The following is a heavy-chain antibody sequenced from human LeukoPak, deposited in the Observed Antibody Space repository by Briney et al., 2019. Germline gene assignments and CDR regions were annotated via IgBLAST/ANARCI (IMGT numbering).Heavy chain of an antibody. J-gene: IGHJ2*01. CDR1: GGSISSRC. Sequence: SETLSLTCTVSGGSISSRCWSWIRQPAGKGMEWIGRIHTSGSTNYTPSLKSRVTMSVDTSKNEFSLKLSSVTAADTAVYYCARGGDTSGYYGINWYFDLWGRGTLVTVSS. CDR2: IHTSGST. D-gene: IGHD3-3*01. CDR3: ARGGDTSGYYGINWYFDL. V-gene: IGHV4-4*07.